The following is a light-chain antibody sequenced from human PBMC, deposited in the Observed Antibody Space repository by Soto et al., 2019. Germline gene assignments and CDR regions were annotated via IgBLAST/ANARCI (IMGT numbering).Light chain of an antibody. V-gene: IGKV3-15*01. CDR1: QSISSN. Sequence: GMSQSPSTLSVSTGESATLSCRASQSISSNLAWYQQKPGQAPRLLMFRTSSRATGFPARFSGSGSGTEFNLTISSLQSEDFGVYYCQQYNNWPRATFGGGTKVDI. CDR2: RTS. CDR3: QQYNNWPRAT. J-gene: IGKJ4*01.